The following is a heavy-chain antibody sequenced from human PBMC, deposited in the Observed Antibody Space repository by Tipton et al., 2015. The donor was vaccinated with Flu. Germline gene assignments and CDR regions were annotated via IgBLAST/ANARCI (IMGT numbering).Heavy chain of an antibody. CDR3: ARVGGSGNYYSFGDHYYGMDV. J-gene: IGHJ6*02. V-gene: IGHV3-66*01. D-gene: IGHD3-10*01. CDR1: GFSVSSKY. CDR2: IYSGGSR. Sequence: SLRLSCVASGFSVSSKYMSWVRQAPRKGLEWVSVIYSGGSRYYAASVKGRFTISRGNSKNTLYLQMNSLRAEDTAVYYCARVGGSGNYYSFGDHYYGMDVWGQGTTVTVSS.